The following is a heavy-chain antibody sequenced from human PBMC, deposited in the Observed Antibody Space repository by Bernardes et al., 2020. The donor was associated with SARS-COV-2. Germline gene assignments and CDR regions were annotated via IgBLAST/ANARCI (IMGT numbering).Heavy chain of an antibody. CDR1: GGSISPYY. D-gene: IGHD1-7*01. CDR2: IYYSGNT. CDR3: ARSGNWNYEFNF. V-gene: IGHV4-59*01. Sequence: TLSLTCTVSGGSISPYYWSWVRQPPGKRLESIGYIYYSGNTNYNPSLKGRVTMSVDTSKNQFSLELTSVTAADTAVYYCARSGNWNYEFNFWGPGTLVTVSS. J-gene: IGHJ4*02.